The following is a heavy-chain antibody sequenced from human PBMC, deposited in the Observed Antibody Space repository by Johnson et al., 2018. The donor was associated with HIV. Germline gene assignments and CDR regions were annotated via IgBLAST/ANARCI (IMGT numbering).Heavy chain of an antibody. CDR2: IRYDGSNK. D-gene: IGHD3-10*01. CDR1: GFTFSTYD. Sequence: QVQLVESGGGLVQPGGSLRLSCAASGFTFSTYDMHWVRQAPGKGLEWVAFIRYDGSNKYYADSGKGQFTISRDISKNTLYLKMNSLRAEDTAVYYCAKDQYGSGSYDKGNAFDIWGQGTMVTGSS. V-gene: IGHV3-30*02. J-gene: IGHJ3*02. CDR3: AKDQYGSGSYDKGNAFDI.